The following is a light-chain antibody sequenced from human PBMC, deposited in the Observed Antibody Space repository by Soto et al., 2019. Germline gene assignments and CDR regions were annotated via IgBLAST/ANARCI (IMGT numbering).Light chain of an antibody. CDR3: QQYDNLPFT. V-gene: IGKV1-33*01. Sequence: DIQMTQSPSSLSASVGDRVTITCQASQDISNYLNWYQQKPGKAPKLLIYDASNLETGVPSRFSGSGSGTDLTFPISSLQPEDIATYYCQQYDNLPFTFGPGTKVDIK. CDR2: DAS. CDR1: QDISNY. J-gene: IGKJ3*01.